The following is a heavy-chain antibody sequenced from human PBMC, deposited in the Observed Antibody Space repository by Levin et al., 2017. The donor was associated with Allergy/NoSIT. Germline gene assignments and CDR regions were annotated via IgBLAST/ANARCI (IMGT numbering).Heavy chain of an antibody. Sequence: GESLKISCKASGYTFTGYYMHWVRQAPGQGLEWMGRINPNSGATNYAQKFQGRVTMTRDTSISTAYMELSRLRSDDTAVYYCARDRGLDVVVPAAMGIDAFDSWGQGTMVTVSS. V-gene: IGHV1-2*06. CDR2: INPNSGAT. J-gene: IGHJ3*02. D-gene: IGHD2-2*01. CDR3: ARDRGLDVVVPAAMGIDAFDS. CDR1: GYTFTGYY.